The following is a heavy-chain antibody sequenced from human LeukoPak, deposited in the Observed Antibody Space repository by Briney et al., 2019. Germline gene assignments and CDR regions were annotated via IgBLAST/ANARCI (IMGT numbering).Heavy chain of an antibody. Sequence: PSETLSLTCAVYGGSFSGYYWSWIRQPPGKGLEWIGEINHSGSTNYNPSLKSRVTISVDTSKNQFSLKLSSVTAADTAVYYCARVTSYYDYVWGSYRLRPEYFDYWGQGTLVTVSS. V-gene: IGHV4-34*01. J-gene: IGHJ4*02. D-gene: IGHD3-16*02. CDR2: INHSGST. CDR1: GGSFSGYY. CDR3: ARVTSYYDYVWGSYRLRPEYFDY.